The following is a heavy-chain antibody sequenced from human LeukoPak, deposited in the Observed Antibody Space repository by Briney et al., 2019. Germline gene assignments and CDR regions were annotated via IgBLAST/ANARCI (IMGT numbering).Heavy chain of an antibody. V-gene: IGHV4-34*01. CDR2: INHSGT. Sequence: SETLSLTCAVYGGSFSGDYWNWIRQPPGKGLEWIGEINHSGTNSNPSLKSRVTISVDRSKNQFSLKLSSVTAADTAVYYCARGSYGSGSYYNDEEVPPYYYGMDVWGKGTTVTVSS. D-gene: IGHD3-10*01. CDR3: ARGSYGSGSYYNDEEVPPYYYGMDV. CDR1: GGSFSGDY. J-gene: IGHJ6*04.